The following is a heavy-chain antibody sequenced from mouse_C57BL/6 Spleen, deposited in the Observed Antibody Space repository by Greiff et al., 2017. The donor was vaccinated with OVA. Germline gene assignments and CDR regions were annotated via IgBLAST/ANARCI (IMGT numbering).Heavy chain of an antibody. CDR2: INPNNGGT. J-gene: IGHJ4*01. D-gene: IGHD2-2*01. Sequence: VQLQQSGPELVKPGASVKISCKASGYTFTDYYMNWVKQSHGKSLEWIGDINPNNGGTSYNQKFKGKATLTVDKSSSTAYMELRSLTSEDSAVYYCALGVTTGNYYAMDYWGQGTSVTVSS. V-gene: IGHV1-26*01. CDR1: GYTFTDYY. CDR3: ALGVTTGNYYAMDY.